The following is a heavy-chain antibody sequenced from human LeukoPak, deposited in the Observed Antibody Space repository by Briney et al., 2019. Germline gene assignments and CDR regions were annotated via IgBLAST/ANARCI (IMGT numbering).Heavy chain of an antibody. D-gene: IGHD5-18*01. J-gene: IGHJ4*02. Sequence: SETLSLTCAVSGYSISRGHYWGWIRQPPGKGLEWIGSLYHSGSPYYSPSLRGRVTISVDTSKNHISLKLSSVTAADTAVYYCARVIGYSYGYAIDYWGQGTPVRLL. CDR2: LYHSGSP. CDR3: ARVIGYSYGYAIDY. V-gene: IGHV4-38-2*01. CDR1: GYSISRGHY.